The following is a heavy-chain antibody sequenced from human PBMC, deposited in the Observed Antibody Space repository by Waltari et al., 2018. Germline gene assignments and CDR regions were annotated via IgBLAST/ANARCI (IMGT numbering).Heavy chain of an antibody. CDR1: GYTFTSYA. Sequence: QVPLVQSGAAGKKPGASVKVSCEASGYTFTSYAIHWVRQAPGQRLEWLGWIHDGNGKIKKSQDIQGRANITRDTSARAAYMELRSLRSEDMAVYYCARGPGLMPYCGGDCYWSLDAFDIWGQGTMVTVSS. CDR2: IHDGNGKI. CDR3: ARGPGLMPYCGGDCYWSLDAFDI. J-gene: IGHJ3*02. D-gene: IGHD2-21*01. V-gene: IGHV1-3*03.